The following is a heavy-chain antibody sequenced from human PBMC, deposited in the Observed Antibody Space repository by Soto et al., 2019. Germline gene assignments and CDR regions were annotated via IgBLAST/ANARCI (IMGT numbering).Heavy chain of an antibody. CDR3: ARPYYDFWSGYYSPNYYYYGMYV. V-gene: IGHV1-8*01. D-gene: IGHD3-3*01. CDR2: MNPNSGNT. Sequence: ASVKVSCKASGYTFTSYDINWVRQATGQGLEWMGWMNPNSGNTGYAQKFQGRVTMTRNTSISTAYMELSSLRSEDTAVYYCARPYYDFWSGYYSPNYYYYGMYVWGKGSTVTVAS. CDR1: GYTFTSYD. J-gene: IGHJ6*04.